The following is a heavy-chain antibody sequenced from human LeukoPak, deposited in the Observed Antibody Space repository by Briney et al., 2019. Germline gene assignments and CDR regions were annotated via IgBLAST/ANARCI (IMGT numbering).Heavy chain of an antibody. D-gene: IGHD2-15*01. V-gene: IGHV4-59*01. CDR1: GDSINYYY. CDR2: VYYNGSA. CDR3: ARKGGHFDY. Sequence: SETLSLTCTVSGDSINYYYWSWIRQSPGKGLEWIGYVYYNGSAKYNPSLKSRVTISVDMSKNQFSLKVSSVTAADAAIYYCARKGGHFDYWGQGTLVTVSS. J-gene: IGHJ4*02.